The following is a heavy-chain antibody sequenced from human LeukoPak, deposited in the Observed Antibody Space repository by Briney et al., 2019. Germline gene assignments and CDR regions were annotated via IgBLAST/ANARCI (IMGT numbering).Heavy chain of an antibody. Sequence: SETLSLTCTVSGGSISSGGYYWSWIRQPPGKGLEWIGSIYYSGSTYYNPSFKSRVTISVDTSKNQFSLKLSSVTAADTAVYYCARDVYYDSSGYLVPDYWGQGTLVTVSS. V-gene: IGHV4-39*07. CDR3: ARDVYYDSSGYLVPDY. CDR1: GGSISSGGYY. D-gene: IGHD3-22*01. CDR2: IYYSGST. J-gene: IGHJ4*02.